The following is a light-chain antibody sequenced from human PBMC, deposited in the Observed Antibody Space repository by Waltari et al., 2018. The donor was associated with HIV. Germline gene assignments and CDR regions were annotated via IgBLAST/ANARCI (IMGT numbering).Light chain of an antibody. V-gene: IGKV2-28*01. Sequence: DIVMTQSPLSLPVTPGEPASISCRSSQSLLHSNGYNYLDWYLQKPGQSPQLLIDLGSNRTSGVPDRFSGSGAGTDFTLKISRVEAEDVWVYYCMQALQTPRTFGQGTKVEIK. CDR3: MQALQTPRT. J-gene: IGKJ1*01. CDR2: LGS. CDR1: QSLLHSNGYNY.